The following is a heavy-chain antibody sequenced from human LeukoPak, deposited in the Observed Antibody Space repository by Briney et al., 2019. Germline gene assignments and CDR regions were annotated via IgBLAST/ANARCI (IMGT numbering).Heavy chain of an antibody. Sequence: SETLSLTCTVSGGSISSYYWSWIRQPPGKGLEWIGSIYYSGSTYYNPSLKSRVIVSSDTSKNQFSLKLSSVTAADTAVYYCARDKGQYGSGARGTVWFDPWGQGTLVTVSS. V-gene: IGHV4-59*12. CDR3: ARDKGQYGSGARGTVWFDP. CDR2: IYYSGST. J-gene: IGHJ5*02. CDR1: GGSISSYY. D-gene: IGHD3-10*01.